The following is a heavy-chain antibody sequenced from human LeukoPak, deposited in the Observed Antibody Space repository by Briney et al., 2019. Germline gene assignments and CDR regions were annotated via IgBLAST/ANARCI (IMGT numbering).Heavy chain of an antibody. CDR3: ARDLYLGLVDY. J-gene: IGHJ4*02. D-gene: IGHD2-8*01. Sequence: SETLSLTCTVSGGSISSYYWSWIRQPPGKGLEWIGYIYYSGSTNYNPSLKSRVTISVDTSKNQFSLKLSSVTAADTAVYYCARDLYLGLVDYWGQGTLVTVSS. CDR2: IYYSGST. V-gene: IGHV4-59*01. CDR1: GGSISSYY.